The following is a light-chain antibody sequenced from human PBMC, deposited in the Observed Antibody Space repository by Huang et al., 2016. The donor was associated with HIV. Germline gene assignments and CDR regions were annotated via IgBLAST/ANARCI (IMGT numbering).Light chain of an antibody. CDR3: QQTSSVPLT. V-gene: IGKV1-39*01. J-gene: IGKJ4*01. Sequence: DIQMTQSPSSLSASVGDRISITCRASQTISTFLNWYQKQPGKAPKLLIYAASNLQSGVSSIFSGTGSGTHFTLTVTGLQPDDFATYFCQQTSSVPLTFGGGTRVE. CDR1: QTISTF. CDR2: AAS.